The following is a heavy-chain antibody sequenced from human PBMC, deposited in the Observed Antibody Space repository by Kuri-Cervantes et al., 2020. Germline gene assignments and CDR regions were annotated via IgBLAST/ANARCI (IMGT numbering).Heavy chain of an antibody. CDR1: GFTFSSYA. D-gene: IGHD3-22*01. CDR2: ISYDGSNK. Sequence: GESLKISCAASGFTFSSYAMHWVRQAPGKGLEWVAVISYDGSNKYYADSVKGRFTISRDNSKNTLYLQMNSLRAEDTAVYYCAVLDGSGYQSFDIWGQGTMVTVSS. J-gene: IGHJ3*02. V-gene: IGHV3-30-3*01. CDR3: AVLDGSGYQSFDI.